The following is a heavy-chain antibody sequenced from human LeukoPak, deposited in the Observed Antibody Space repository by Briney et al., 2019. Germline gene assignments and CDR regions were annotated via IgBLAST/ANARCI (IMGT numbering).Heavy chain of an antibody. D-gene: IGHD4-17*01. Sequence: ASVKVSCKASGYTFTSYYMHWVRQAPGQGLEWMGIINPSGGSTSYAQKFQGRVTITADKSTSTAYMELSSLRSEDTAVYYCARDPPKYGDSSQGDYWGQGTLVTVSS. J-gene: IGHJ4*02. CDR3: ARDPPKYGDSSQGDY. V-gene: IGHV1-46*01. CDR1: GYTFTSYY. CDR2: INPSGGST.